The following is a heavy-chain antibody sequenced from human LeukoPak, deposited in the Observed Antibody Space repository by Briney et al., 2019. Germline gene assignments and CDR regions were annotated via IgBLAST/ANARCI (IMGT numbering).Heavy chain of an antibody. CDR3: ARGAMTTTSTFDY. Sequence: TSETLSLTCAVYGGSFSGYYWSWIRQPPGKGLEWIGEINHSGSTNYNPSLKSRVTISVDTSKNQFSLKLSSVTAADTAVYYCARGAMTTTSTFDYWGQGTLVTVSS. D-gene: IGHD5-24*01. CDR2: INHSGST. J-gene: IGHJ4*02. CDR1: GGSFSGYY. V-gene: IGHV4-34*01.